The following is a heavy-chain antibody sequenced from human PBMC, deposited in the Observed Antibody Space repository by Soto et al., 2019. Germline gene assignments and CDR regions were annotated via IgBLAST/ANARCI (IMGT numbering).Heavy chain of an antibody. D-gene: IGHD1-1*01. V-gene: IGHV5-10-1*01. CDR1: AYNFTNYW. CDR3: ASSTPLRDYFDY. CDR2: IDPSDSYT. Sequence: GESLKISCKGSAYNFTNYWISWVRQMPGKGLEWMGRIDPSDSYTKYSPSFQGHVTISADKSINTAYLQWSSLKASDTAMYYCASSTPLRDYFDYWGQGTLVTVSS. J-gene: IGHJ4*02.